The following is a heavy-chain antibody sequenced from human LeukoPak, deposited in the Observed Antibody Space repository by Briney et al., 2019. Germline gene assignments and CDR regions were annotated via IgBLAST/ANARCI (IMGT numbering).Heavy chain of an antibody. D-gene: IGHD3-10*01. CDR1: GFTFNNDD. J-gene: IGHJ4*02. CDR3: RRWFGSFDS. Sequence: PGGSLRLSCAASGFTFNNDDMNWVRQVPGKGLEWVAHISSGGNIIYYADSVRGRFTISRYNTKNSGYLQMNSLRAEDTYVYYCRRWFGSFDSWGQGTLVTVSS. V-gene: IGHV3-48*03. CDR2: ISSGGNII.